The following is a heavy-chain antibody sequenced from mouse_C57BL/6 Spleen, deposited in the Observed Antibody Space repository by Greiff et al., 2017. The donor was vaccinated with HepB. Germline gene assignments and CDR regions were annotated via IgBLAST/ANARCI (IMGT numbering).Heavy chain of an antibody. CDR3: ARGTVVAPGYFEV. CDR2: INPSSGYT. Sequence: QVQLKESGAELAKPGASVKLSCKASGYTFTSYWMHWVKQRPGQGLEWIGYINPSSGYTKYNQKFKDKATLTADKSSSTAYMQLSSLTYEESAVSYCARGTVVAPGYFEVWGTVTTVTVS. J-gene: IGHJ1*03. CDR1: GYTFTSYW. D-gene: IGHD1-1*01. V-gene: IGHV1-7*01.